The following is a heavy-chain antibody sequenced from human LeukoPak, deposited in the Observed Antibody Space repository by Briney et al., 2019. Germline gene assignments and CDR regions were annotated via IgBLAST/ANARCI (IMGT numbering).Heavy chain of an antibody. D-gene: IGHD2-21*01. CDR2: ISSNGGST. J-gene: IGHJ3*02. Sequence: GGSLRLSCAASGLTFSSYAMHWVRQAPGKGLEYVSAISSNGGSTYYANSVKGRFTISRDNSKNTLYLQMGSLRAEDMAVYYCARRNSRDAFDIWGQGTMVTVSS. CDR3: ARRNSRDAFDI. CDR1: GLTFSSYA. V-gene: IGHV3-64*01.